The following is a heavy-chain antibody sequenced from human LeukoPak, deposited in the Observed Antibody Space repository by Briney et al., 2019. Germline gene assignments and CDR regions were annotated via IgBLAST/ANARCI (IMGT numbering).Heavy chain of an antibody. CDR1: GFTFSNYW. Sequence: GGSLRLSCAASGFTFSNYWMSWVRQAPGKGLELVANIRQDGSEKYYVDSVKGRFTISRDNAKNSLYLQMNSLRAEDAAVYYCARDKPRGATPLDYWGQGTLVTVSS. CDR2: IRQDGSEK. V-gene: IGHV3-7*05. CDR3: ARDKPRGATPLDY. J-gene: IGHJ4*02. D-gene: IGHD1-26*01.